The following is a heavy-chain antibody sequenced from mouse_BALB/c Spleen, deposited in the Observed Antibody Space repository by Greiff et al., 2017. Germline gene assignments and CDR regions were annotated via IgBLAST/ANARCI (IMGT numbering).Heavy chain of an antibody. CDR2: INPSNGGT. D-gene: IGHD2-4*01. J-gene: IGHJ3*01. CDR1: GYTFTSYY. Sequence: VQLQQPGAELVKPGASVKLSCKASGYTFTSYYMYWVKQRPGQGLEWIGGINPSNGGTNFNEKFKGKATLTADKSSSTAYMQLSSLTSEDSAVYFCASRGITTPWFAYWGQGTLVTVSA. CDR3: ASRGITTPWFAY. V-gene: IGHV1-53*01.